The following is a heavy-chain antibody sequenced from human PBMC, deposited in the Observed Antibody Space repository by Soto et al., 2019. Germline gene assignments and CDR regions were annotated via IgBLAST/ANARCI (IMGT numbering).Heavy chain of an antibody. CDR2: ITGIDGRT. CDR3: AKDRGPYCSGGICYPPSWFDP. J-gene: IGHJ5*02. D-gene: IGHD2-15*01. CDR1: GFTFGNYA. Sequence: PGGSLRLSCVGSGFTFGNYAMSWVHQAPGKGLEWVSSITGIDGRTYYADSVKGRFTISRDNPKNTLYLQMNNLRAEDTAMFYCAKDRGPYCSGGICYPPSWFDPWGQGTQVTVSS. V-gene: IGHV3-23*01.